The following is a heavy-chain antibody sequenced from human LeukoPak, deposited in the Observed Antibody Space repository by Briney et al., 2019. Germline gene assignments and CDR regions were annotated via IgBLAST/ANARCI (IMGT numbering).Heavy chain of an antibody. CDR1: GLTFDDYG. Sequence: GGSLRLSCAASGLTFDDYGMTWVRQAPGKGLEWVSDINWNVGSIGYADSVKGRFTVSRDNAKNSLYLQMNSLRAEDTALYYCAREKYDSSGYYTDNYYFDYWGQGTLVTVSS. D-gene: IGHD3-22*01. J-gene: IGHJ4*02. CDR3: AREKYDSSGYYTDNYYFDY. V-gene: IGHV3-20*04. CDR2: INWNVGSI.